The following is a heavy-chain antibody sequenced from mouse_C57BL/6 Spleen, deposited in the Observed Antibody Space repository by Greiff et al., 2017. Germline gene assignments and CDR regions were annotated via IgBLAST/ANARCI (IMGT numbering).Heavy chain of an antibody. Sequence: EVKLVESGPGLVKPSQSLSLTCSVTGYSITSGYYWNWIRQFPGNKLEWMGYISYDGSNNYNPSLKNRISITRDTSKNQFFLKLNSVTTEDTATYYCARVGIYDGYYGWYFDVWGTGTTVTVSS. D-gene: IGHD2-3*01. CDR2: ISYDGSN. CDR1: GYSITSGYY. V-gene: IGHV3-6*01. J-gene: IGHJ1*03. CDR3: ARVGIYDGYYGWYFDV.